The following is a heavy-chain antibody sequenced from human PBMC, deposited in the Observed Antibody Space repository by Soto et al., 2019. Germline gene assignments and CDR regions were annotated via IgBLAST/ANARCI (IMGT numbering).Heavy chain of an antibody. CDR3: AIQPAP. V-gene: IGHV3-7*01. J-gene: IGHJ5*02. CDR2: IKEDGSAT. Sequence: DVQLVESGGGLVQPGGSLRLSCAASGFTFSNYWMSWVRQAPGRGLEWVANIKEDGSATFYVDSVKGRFTISRDNAKNALYLQMNSLRAEDTAVYYCAIQPAPWGQGTLVTVS. CDR1: GFTFSNYW.